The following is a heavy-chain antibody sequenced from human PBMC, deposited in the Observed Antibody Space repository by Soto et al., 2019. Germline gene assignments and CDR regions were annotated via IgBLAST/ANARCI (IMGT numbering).Heavy chain of an antibody. J-gene: IGHJ4*02. V-gene: IGHV4-39*06. CDR3: ARDGDGYNSYYFDY. CDR1: GGSISSSSCH. Sequence: SETLSLTCTVSGGSISSSSCHWGWIRQPPGKGLEWIASIKYSGTTFYNPSLKSRVTLSVDTSKNQFALKLSSVTAADTAVYYCARDGDGYNSYYFDYWGQGTLVTVSS. CDR2: IKYSGTT. D-gene: IGHD1-1*01.